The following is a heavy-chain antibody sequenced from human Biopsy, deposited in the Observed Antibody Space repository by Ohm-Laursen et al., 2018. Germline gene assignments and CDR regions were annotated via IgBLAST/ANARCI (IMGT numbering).Heavy chain of an antibody. CDR1: GFTSTSYA. J-gene: IGHJ3*02. V-gene: IGHV3-53*01. CDR3: ARSGWPENDAFDI. D-gene: IGHD6-19*01. Sequence: SLRLSCAASGFTSTSYAMHWVRQAPGKGLEWVSVIYSGGSTYYADSVKGRFTISRDNSKNTLYLQMNSLRAEDTAVYYCARSGWPENDAFDIWGQGTMVTVSS. CDR2: IYSGGST.